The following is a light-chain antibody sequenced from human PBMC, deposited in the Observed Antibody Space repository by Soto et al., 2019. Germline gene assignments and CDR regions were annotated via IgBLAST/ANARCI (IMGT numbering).Light chain of an antibody. J-gene: IGLJ1*01. Sequence: QSALTQPASVSGSPGQSITISCTGTSSDVGTYKYVSWYQQRPGKAPKLIIYEVTRRPSGVPDRIFASKSDTTASLTVSGLQAEDEADYYCSSFAGTNSFVFGTGTKLTVL. CDR1: SSDVGTYKY. CDR3: SSFAGTNSFV. V-gene: IGLV2-8*01. CDR2: EVT.